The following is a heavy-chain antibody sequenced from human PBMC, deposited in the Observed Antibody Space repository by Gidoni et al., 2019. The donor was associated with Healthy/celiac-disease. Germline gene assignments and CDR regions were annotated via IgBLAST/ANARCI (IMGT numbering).Heavy chain of an antibody. CDR3: ARDKEYSSGWPTYWYFDL. CDR2: TYYRSKWYN. Sequence: QVQLQQSGPGLVEPSQTLSLTCAISGDSVSSNSAAWNWIRQSPSRGLEWLGRTYYRSKWYNDYAVSVKSRITINPDTSKNQFSLQLNSVTPEDTAVYYCARDKEYSSGWPTYWYFDLWGRGTLVTVSS. J-gene: IGHJ2*01. CDR1: GDSVSSNSAA. V-gene: IGHV6-1*01. D-gene: IGHD6-19*01.